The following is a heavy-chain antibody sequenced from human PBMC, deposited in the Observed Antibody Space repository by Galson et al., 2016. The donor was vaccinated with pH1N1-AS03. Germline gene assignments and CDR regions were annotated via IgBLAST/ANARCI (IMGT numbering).Heavy chain of an antibody. Sequence: SLRLSCAASGFTVSSYWMSCVRQAPGKGLEWVANIKEDGSEKYYVDSVKGRFTIYRDNGKNSLCLQINSLRADDTAVYFCARAGIAASYFHYYYLDVWGKGATVTVSS. D-gene: IGHD6-25*01. CDR2: IKEDGSEK. J-gene: IGHJ6*03. CDR3: ARAGIAASYFHYYYLDV. V-gene: IGHV3-7*04. CDR1: GFTVSSYW.